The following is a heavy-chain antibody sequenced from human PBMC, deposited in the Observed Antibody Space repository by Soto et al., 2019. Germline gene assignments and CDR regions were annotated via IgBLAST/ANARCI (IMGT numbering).Heavy chain of an antibody. Sequence: SLRLSCAASGFPFSSFGMHWVRQGPGKGLEWVAVISSEGKNKFYADSVKGRFTISRDNSKNTLSLQIDSLRTDDTAVYYCAKDFYNDSISNWFDPWGQGTLVTVSS. CDR2: ISSEGKNK. J-gene: IGHJ5*02. D-gene: IGHD3-22*01. CDR3: AKDFYNDSISNWFDP. CDR1: GFPFSSFG. V-gene: IGHV3-30*18.